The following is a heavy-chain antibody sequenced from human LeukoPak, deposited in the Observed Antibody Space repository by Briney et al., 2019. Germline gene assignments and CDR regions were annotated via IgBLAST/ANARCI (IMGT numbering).Heavy chain of an antibody. CDR2: INHSGST. Sequence: SETPSLTCAVYGGSFSGYYWSWIRQPPVKGVEWIGEINHSGSTNYNPSLKSRVTISVDTSKNQFSLKLSSVTAADTAVYYCASDYYGSGSYYPYWGQGTLVTVSS. CDR1: GGSFSGYY. D-gene: IGHD3-10*01. V-gene: IGHV4-34*01. CDR3: ASDYYGSGSYYPY. J-gene: IGHJ4*02.